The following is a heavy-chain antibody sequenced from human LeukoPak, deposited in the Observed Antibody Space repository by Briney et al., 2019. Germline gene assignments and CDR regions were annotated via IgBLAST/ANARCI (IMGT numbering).Heavy chain of an antibody. CDR3: ARYRLGWFDP. CDR1: GGSISSSDYF. J-gene: IGHJ5*02. Sequence: SETLSLTCTASGGSISSSDYFWSWIRQPAGKGLEWIGRINSRGSTNYNPSLKSRVTLSVDTSKNQFSLKLTSVTVADTAVYYCARYRLGWFDPWGQGTLATVSS. D-gene: IGHD6-25*01. V-gene: IGHV4-61*02. CDR2: INSRGST.